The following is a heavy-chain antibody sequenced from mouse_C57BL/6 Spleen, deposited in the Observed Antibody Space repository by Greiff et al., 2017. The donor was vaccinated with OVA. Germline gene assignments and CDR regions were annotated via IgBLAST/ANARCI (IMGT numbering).Heavy chain of an antibody. Sequence: VQLVESGAELAKPGASVKLSCKASGYTFTSYWMHWVKQRPGQGLEWIGYINPSSGYTKYNQKFKDKATLTADKSSSTAYMQLSSLTYEDSAVYYCVINWDGDYWGQGTTLTVSS. V-gene: IGHV1-7*01. CDR1: GYTFTSYW. J-gene: IGHJ2*01. CDR3: VINWDGDY. D-gene: IGHD4-1*01. CDR2: INPSSGYT.